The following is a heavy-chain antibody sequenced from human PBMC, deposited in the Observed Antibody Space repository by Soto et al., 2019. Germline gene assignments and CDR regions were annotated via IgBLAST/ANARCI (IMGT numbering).Heavy chain of an antibody. J-gene: IGHJ4*02. Sequence: SETLSLTCAVSGGSISSGGYSWSWIRQPPGKGLEWIGYIYHSGSTYYNPSLKSRVTISVDRSKNQFSLKLSSVTAADTAVYYCASMGYHYGSGSYPLDYWGQGTLVTVSS. V-gene: IGHV4-30-2*01. CDR2: IYHSGST. CDR1: GGSISSGGYS. D-gene: IGHD3-10*01. CDR3: ASMGYHYGSGSYPLDY.